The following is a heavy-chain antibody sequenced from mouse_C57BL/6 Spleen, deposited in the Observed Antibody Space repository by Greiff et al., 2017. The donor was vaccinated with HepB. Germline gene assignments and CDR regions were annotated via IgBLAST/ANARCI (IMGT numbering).Heavy chain of an antibody. CDR1: GYAFSSSW. CDR3: ARSSSYAMDY. CDR2: IYPGDGDT. V-gene: IGHV1-82*01. J-gene: IGHJ4*01. Sequence: VQLQQSGPELVKPGASVKISCKASGYAFSSSWMNWVKQRPGKGLEWIGRIYPGDGDTNYNGKFKGKATLTADKSSSTAYMQLSSLTSEDSAVYCCARSSSYAMDYWGQGTSVTVSS. D-gene: IGHD1-1*01.